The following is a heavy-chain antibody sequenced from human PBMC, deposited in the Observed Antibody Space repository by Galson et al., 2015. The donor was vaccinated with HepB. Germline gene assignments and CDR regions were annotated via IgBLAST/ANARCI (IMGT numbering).Heavy chain of an antibody. Sequence: SLRLSCAATGFIFDDYDMSWVRQVPGKGLEWVSGINWNGGDTDYADSVKGRFTISRDNAENSLYLQMNSLRAEDTALYYCARDETTMARGVIHKGYFGYWGQGILVTVSS. J-gene: IGHJ4*02. D-gene: IGHD3-10*01. CDR2: INWNGGDT. CDR1: GFIFDDYD. V-gene: IGHV3-20*04. CDR3: ARDETTMARGVIHKGYFGY.